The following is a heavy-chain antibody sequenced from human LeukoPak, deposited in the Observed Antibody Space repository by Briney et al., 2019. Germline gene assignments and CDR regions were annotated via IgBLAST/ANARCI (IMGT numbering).Heavy chain of an antibody. CDR1: GGTFSSYA. J-gene: IGHJ3*02. V-gene: IGHV1-69*04. D-gene: IGHD3-22*01. Sequence: SVKFSCKASGGTFSSYAISWVRQAPGQGLEWMGRIIPILGIANYAQKFQGRVTITADKSTSTAYMELSSLRSEDTAVYYCARGAPNYYDSSRLNAFDIWGQGTMVTVSS. CDR3: ARGAPNYYDSSRLNAFDI. CDR2: IIPILGIA.